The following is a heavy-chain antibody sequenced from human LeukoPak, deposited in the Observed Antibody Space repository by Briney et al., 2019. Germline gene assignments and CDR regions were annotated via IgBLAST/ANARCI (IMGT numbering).Heavy chain of an antibody. D-gene: IGHD3-16*01. CDR2: INPSGGST. Sequence: ASVKVSCKASGYTFTDFYIHWVRQAPGQGLEWMGIINPSGGSTSYAQKFQGRVTMTRDMSMSTVYMELSSLRSEDTAVYYCASSWGSNYYMDVWGKGTTVTVSS. CDR1: GYTFTDFY. V-gene: IGHV1-46*01. CDR3: ASSWGSNYYMDV. J-gene: IGHJ6*03.